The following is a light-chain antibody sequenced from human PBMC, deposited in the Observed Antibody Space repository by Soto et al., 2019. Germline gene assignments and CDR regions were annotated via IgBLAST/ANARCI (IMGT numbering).Light chain of an antibody. CDR3: QQSYSTLDWT. CDR1: QSISSY. J-gene: IGKJ1*01. Sequence: DLQMTQSPSSLSAPVGDRVTITCRASQSISSYLNWYQQKPGKAPKLLIYAASSLQSGVPSRFSGSGSGTDFTLTISSLQPEDFATYYCQQSYSTLDWTFGQGTKVEIK. V-gene: IGKV1-39*01. CDR2: AAS.